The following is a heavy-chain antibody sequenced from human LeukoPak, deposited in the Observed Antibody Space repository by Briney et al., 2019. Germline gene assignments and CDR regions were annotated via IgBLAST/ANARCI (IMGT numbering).Heavy chain of an antibody. CDR1: GYTFTSYG. CDR2: ISAYNGNT. CDR3: ARCYAPYYYDSSGYYSV. Sequence: ASVKVSCKASGYTFTSYGISWVRQAPGQGLEWMGRISAYNGNTNYAQKLQGRVTMTTDTSTSTAYMELRSLRSDDTAVYYCARCYAPYYYDSSGYYSVWGQGTLVTVSS. D-gene: IGHD3-22*01. V-gene: IGHV1-18*01. J-gene: IGHJ4*02.